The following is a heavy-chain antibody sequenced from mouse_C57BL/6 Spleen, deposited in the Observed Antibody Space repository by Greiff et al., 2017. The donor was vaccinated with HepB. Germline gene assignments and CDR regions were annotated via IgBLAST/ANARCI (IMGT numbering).Heavy chain of an antibody. Sequence: EVHLVESGGGLVQPGGSMKLSCAASGFTFSDAWMDWVRQSPEKGLEWVAEIRNKANNHATYYAESVKGRFTISRDDSKSSVYLQMNSLRAEDTGIYYCTGSNLSYWYFDVWGTGTTVTVSS. V-gene: IGHV6-6*01. CDR1: GFTFSDAW. CDR2: IRNKANNHAT. CDR3: TGSNLSYWYFDV. D-gene: IGHD2-5*01. J-gene: IGHJ1*03.